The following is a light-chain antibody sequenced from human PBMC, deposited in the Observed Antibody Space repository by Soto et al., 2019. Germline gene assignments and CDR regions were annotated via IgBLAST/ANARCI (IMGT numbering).Light chain of an antibody. V-gene: IGKV3-20*01. Sequence: DIVLTQSPGTLSSSPGERATLSCRASQSVSSSYLAWYQQKPGQAPRLLIYGAAIRSTGIPDRFSGSGSGTNFSLTIIRREPDEFAVYYCHQYCSSPSLTFGGGTRVEIK. CDR1: QSVSSSY. J-gene: IGKJ4*01. CDR3: HQYCSSPSLT. CDR2: GAA.